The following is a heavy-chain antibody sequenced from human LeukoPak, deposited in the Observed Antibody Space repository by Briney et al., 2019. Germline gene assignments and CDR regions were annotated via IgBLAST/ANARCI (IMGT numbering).Heavy chain of an antibody. Sequence: GGSLRLSCAASGFTFSSYAMSWVRQAPGKGLEWVSAISGSGGSTYYADSAKGRFTISRDNSKNTLYLQMNSLRAEDTAVYYCANGGAAVVFDYWGQGTLVTVSS. D-gene: IGHD6-13*01. CDR2: ISGSGGST. J-gene: IGHJ4*02. CDR1: GFTFSSYA. CDR3: ANGGAAVVFDY. V-gene: IGHV3-23*01.